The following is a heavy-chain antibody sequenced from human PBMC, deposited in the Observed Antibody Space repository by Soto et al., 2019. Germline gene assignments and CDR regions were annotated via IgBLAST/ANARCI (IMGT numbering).Heavy chain of an antibody. CDR3: AKDYSGYYDL. CDR2: ISYDGSNK. D-gene: IGHD3-10*01. J-gene: IGHJ4*02. CDR1: GFTFSSYG. V-gene: IGHV3-30*18. Sequence: PGGSLRLSCAASGFTFSSYGMHWVRQAPGKGLEWVAVISYDGSNKYYADYVKGRFTISRDNSKNTLYLQMNSLRAEDTAVYYCAKDYSGYYDLWDQGTLVTVSS.